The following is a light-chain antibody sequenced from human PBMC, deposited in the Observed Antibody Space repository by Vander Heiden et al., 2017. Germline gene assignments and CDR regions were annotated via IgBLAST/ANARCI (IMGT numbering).Light chain of an antibody. CDR3: AAWDDSLDAFV. J-gene: IGLJ1*01. V-gene: IGLV1-44*01. CDR2: GNN. Sequence: QSVVTQPPSASGTPGQWVTISCSGSSSNIGINTVNWFQQLPGTAPKLLIYGNNQRPSGVPDLMSGSKSGTSASLAISGLQSEDEAHYYCAAWDDSLDAFVFGAGTKVTVL. CDR1: SSNIGINT.